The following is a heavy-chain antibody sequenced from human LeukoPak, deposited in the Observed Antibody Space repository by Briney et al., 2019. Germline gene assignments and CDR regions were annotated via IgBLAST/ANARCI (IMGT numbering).Heavy chain of an antibody. Sequence: PSETLSLTCIVSGGSISSISSNNYHWGWIRQPPGKGLEWIGSIYYSGSTYYNPSLKSRVTISVDTSKNQFSLKLSSVTAADTALYYCAREMGVVTAHGIDVWGQGTTVTVSS. CDR3: AREMGVVTAHGIDV. J-gene: IGHJ6*02. CDR2: IYYSGST. CDR1: GGSISSISSNNYH. D-gene: IGHD4-23*01. V-gene: IGHV4-39*02.